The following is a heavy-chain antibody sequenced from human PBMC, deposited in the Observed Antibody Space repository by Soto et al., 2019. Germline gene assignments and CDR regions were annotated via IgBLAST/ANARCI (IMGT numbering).Heavy chain of an antibody. J-gene: IGHJ4*02. D-gene: IGHD3-3*01. Sequence: QVQLVASGGGVVEPGRSLRLSCAASGFSFTSYAMHWVRQAPGKALEWVAIISHDGNINSYADFVEGRFIVLRDNSNNNLLLPMESLPPDATAFYYCAQELAFGDFWRGLEYGGQGTPVTVAA. CDR2: ISHDGNIN. CDR1: GFSFTSYA. CDR3: AQELAFGDFWRGLEY. V-gene: IGHV3-30*18.